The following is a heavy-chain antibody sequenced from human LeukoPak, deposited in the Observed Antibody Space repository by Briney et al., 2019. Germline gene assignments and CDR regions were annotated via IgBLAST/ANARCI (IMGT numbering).Heavy chain of an antibody. D-gene: IGHD1-26*01. CDR3: ARELH. Sequence: PGGSLRLSCAASGFTVSSNYMSWVRQAPGKGLEWVSVIYSGGTTNYADSVKGRFIISRDNSKNTLFLQMNSLGTEDTAVYYCARELHLGQGTLVTVSP. J-gene: IGHJ4*02. CDR2: IYSGGTT. CDR1: GFTVSSNY. V-gene: IGHV3-66*02.